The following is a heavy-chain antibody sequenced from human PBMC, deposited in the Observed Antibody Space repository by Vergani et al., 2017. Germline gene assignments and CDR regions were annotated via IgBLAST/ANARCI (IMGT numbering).Heavy chain of an antibody. V-gene: IGHV4-61*10. Sequence: QVQLQESGPGLVKPSETLSLTCTVSGGSVSSGSYYWSWIRQPAGKGLEWIGYIYYSGSTNYNPSLKSRVTISVDTSKNQSSLKLSSVTAADTAVYYCARLVGDLSSGLYYYYYYMDVWGKGTTVTVSS. CDR3: ARLVGDLSSGLYYYYYYMDV. CDR1: GGSVSSGSYY. CDR2: IYYSGST. J-gene: IGHJ6*03. D-gene: IGHD2-15*01.